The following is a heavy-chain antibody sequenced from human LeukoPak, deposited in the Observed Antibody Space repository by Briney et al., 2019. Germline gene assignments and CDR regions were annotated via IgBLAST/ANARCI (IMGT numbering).Heavy chain of an antibody. Sequence: GGSLRLSCAASGFTFSSYAMSWVRQAPGKGLEWASTFSGTSGNTYYADSVKGRFTISRDNSKNTLYLQMNSRRAEDTAMYYCASLRGLNDYLVPWGQGTLVTVSS. CDR2: FSGTSGNT. J-gene: IGHJ5*02. CDR3: ASLRGLNDYLVP. V-gene: IGHV3-23*01. CDR1: GFTFSSYA. D-gene: IGHD2/OR15-2a*01.